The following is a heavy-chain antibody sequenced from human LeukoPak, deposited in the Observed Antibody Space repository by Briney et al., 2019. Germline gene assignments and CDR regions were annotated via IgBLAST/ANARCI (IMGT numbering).Heavy chain of an antibody. CDR2: ISSRSSYI. J-gene: IGHJ4*02. CDR3: ASFRDYSNCN. V-gene: IGHV3-21*01. D-gene: IGHD4-11*01. CDR1: GFTFSSYS. Sequence: PGGSLRLSCAASGFTFSSYSMNWVRQAPGKGLEWVSFISSRSSYIYYADSVKGRFTISRDNANNSLYLHMNSLRAEDTAVYYCASFRDYSNCNWGQGALVTVSS.